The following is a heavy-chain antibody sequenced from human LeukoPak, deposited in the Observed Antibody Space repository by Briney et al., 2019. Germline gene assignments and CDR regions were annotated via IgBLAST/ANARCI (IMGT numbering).Heavy chain of an antibody. V-gene: IGHV4-34*01. D-gene: IGHD3-10*01. CDR2: INHSGST. CDR3: ARGGSYGRGYYYYYMDV. J-gene: IGHJ6*03. CDR1: GGSFSGYY. Sequence: SESLSLTCAVYGGSFSGYYWSWIRPPPGKGLEWIGEINHSGSTNYNPSLQSRVTISVDTSKNQFSLTLSSVTAADTAVYYCARGGSYGRGYYYYYMDVWGKGTTVTVS.